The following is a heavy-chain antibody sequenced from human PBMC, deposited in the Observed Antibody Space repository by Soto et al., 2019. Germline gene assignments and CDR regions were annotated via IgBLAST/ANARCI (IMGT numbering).Heavy chain of an antibody. CDR2: ISGSGGST. CDR1: GFTFSSYA. J-gene: IGHJ5*02. CDR3: AKDVLTGAAAGTAWFDP. V-gene: IGHV3-23*01. Sequence: GGSLRLSCAASGFTFSSYAMSWVRQAPGKGLEWVSAISGSGGSTYYADSVKGRFTISRDNSKNTLYLQMNSLRAEDTAVYYCAKDVLTGAAAGTAWFDPWGQGTLVTVSS. D-gene: IGHD6-13*01.